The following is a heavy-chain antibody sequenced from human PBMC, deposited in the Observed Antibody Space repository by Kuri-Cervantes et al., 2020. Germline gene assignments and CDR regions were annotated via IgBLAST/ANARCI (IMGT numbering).Heavy chain of an antibody. J-gene: IGHJ6*03. CDR1: GYTFTSYD. D-gene: IGHD5-12*01. CDR2: MNPNSGNT. Sequence: ASVKVSCKASGYTFTSYDINWVRQATGQGLEWMGWMNPNSGNTGYAQKIQGRVTITADKSTSTAYMELSSLRSEDTAVYYCARDGGWLPPFIKAYYYYMDVWGKGTTVTVSS. V-gene: IGHV1-8*01. CDR3: ARDGGWLPPFIKAYYYYMDV.